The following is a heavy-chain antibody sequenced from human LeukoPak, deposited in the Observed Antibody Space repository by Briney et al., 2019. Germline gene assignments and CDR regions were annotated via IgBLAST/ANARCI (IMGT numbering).Heavy chain of an antibody. CDR3: ARDQYYYDSSGYEY. V-gene: IGHV3-11*01. CDR1: GFTVSTNY. CDR2: ISSSGSTI. Sequence: GGSLRLSCAASGFTVSTNYMSWVRQAPGKGLEWVSYISSSGSTIYYADSVKGRFTISRDNAKNSLYLQMNSLRAEDTAVYYCARDQYYYDSSGYEYWGQGTLVTVSS. D-gene: IGHD3-22*01. J-gene: IGHJ4*02.